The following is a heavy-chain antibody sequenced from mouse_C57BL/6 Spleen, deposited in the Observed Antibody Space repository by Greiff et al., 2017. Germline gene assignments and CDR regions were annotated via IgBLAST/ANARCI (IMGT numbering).Heavy chain of an antibody. CDR2: IYPGSGNT. V-gene: IGHV1-76*01. CDR3: ARSVGTEAWFAY. D-gene: IGHD4-1*01. J-gene: IGHJ3*01. CDR1: GYTFTDYY. Sequence: QVQLKQSGAELVRPGASVKLSCKASGYTFTDYYINWVKQRPGQGLEWIARIYPGSGNTYYNEKFKGKATLTAEKSSSTAYMQLSSLTSEDSAVYFCARSVGTEAWFAYWGQGTLGTVSA.